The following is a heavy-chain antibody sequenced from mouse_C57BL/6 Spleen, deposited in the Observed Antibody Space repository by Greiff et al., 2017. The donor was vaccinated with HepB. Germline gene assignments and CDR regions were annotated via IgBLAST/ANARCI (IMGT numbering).Heavy chain of an antibody. CDR3: ARAWEMGKNY. J-gene: IGHJ2*01. Sequence: QVQLQQPGAELVRPGTSVKLSCKASGYTFTSYWMHWVKQRPGQGLEWIGVIDPSDSYTNYNQKFKGKATLTVDTSSSTAYMQLSSLTSEDYAVYYCARAWEMGKNYWGQGTTLTVSS. CDR1: GYTFTSYW. D-gene: IGHD4-1*01. CDR2: IDPSDSYT. V-gene: IGHV1-59*01.